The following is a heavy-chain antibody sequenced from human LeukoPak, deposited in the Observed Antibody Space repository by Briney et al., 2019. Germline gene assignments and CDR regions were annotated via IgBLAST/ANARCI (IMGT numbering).Heavy chain of an antibody. Sequence: SETLSLTCTVSGVSISRGSHYWSWIRQPAGKGLEWIGYIYYSGSTNYNPSLKSRVTISVDTSKNQFSLKLSSVTAADTAVYYCARDAGVENNWNDDPDYYYYYYMDVWGKGTTVTVSS. CDR2: IYYSGST. CDR3: ARDAGVENNWNDDPDYYYYYYMDV. J-gene: IGHJ6*03. D-gene: IGHD1-20*01. V-gene: IGHV4-61*10. CDR1: GVSISRGSHY.